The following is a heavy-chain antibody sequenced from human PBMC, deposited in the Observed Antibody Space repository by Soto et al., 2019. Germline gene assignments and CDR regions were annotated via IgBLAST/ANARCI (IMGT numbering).Heavy chain of an antibody. CDR2: INHSGST. CDR1: GGSFSGYY. Sequence: PSETLSLTCAVYGGSFSGYYWSWIRQPPGKGLEWIGEINHSGSTNYNPSLKGRVTISVDTSKNQFSLKLSSVTAADTAVYYCARGSDGGNNWFDPWGQGTLVTVSS. V-gene: IGHV4-34*01. CDR3: ARGSDGGNNWFDP. J-gene: IGHJ5*02.